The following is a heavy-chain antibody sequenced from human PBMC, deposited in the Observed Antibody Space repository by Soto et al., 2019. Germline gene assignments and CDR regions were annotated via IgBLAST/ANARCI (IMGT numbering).Heavy chain of an antibody. V-gene: IGHV3-7*03. CDR3: ARDEAIDY. CDR2: IKQDGGDQ. J-gene: IGHJ4*02. CDR1: GFTFSNYW. Sequence: GGSLRLSCAESGFTFSNYWMSWVRQAPGKGLEWVANIKQDGGDQYYVDSVKGRFSISRDNAKNSLYLQMNSLRAEDTAVYYCARDEAIDYWGQGTLVTVSS.